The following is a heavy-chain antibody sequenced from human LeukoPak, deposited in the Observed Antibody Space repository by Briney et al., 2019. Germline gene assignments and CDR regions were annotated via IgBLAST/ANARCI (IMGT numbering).Heavy chain of an antibody. CDR2: ISGGGETT. Sequence: GGSLRLSCAASGFTFNNYAMNWVRQAPGKGLEWVSSISGGGETTYYADSAKGRFTISRDNSQNTLYLQMNSLRAEDTAVYYCAKVDSSSSAVLIWGQGTLVTVSS. CDR3: AKVDSSSSAVLI. J-gene: IGHJ4*02. V-gene: IGHV3-23*01. D-gene: IGHD6-6*01. CDR1: GFTFNNYA.